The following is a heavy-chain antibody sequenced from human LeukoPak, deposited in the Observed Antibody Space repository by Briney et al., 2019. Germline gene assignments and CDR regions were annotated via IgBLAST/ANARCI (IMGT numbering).Heavy chain of an antibody. CDR3: ARGAVLRFLEWLFLYFDY. D-gene: IGHD3-3*01. CDR2: INPNSGGT. CDR1: GYTFTGYY. J-gene: IGHJ4*02. V-gene: IGHV1-2*06. Sequence: ASVKVSCKASGYTFTGYYMHWVRQAPGQGPEWMGRINPNSGGTNYAQKFQGRVTMTRDTSISAAYMELSRLRSDDTAVYYCARGAVLRFLEWLFLYFDYWGQGTLVTVSS.